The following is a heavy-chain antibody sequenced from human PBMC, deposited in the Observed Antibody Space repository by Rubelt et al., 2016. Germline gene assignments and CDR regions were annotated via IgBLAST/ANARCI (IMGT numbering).Heavy chain of an antibody. D-gene: IGHD1-1*01. Sequence: QVQLVQSGAEVKKPGASVKVSCTASGYTFTGYYMHWVRQAPGQGLAWMGRINPNSGGTNYAQKCKGRVTRTRDTYISTAYMELSRMRSDDTAVDYCARGVGTAFDPWGQGTLVTVSA. V-gene: IGHV1-2*06. CDR3: ARGVGTAFDP. CDR2: INPNSGGT. CDR1: GYTFTGYY. J-gene: IGHJ5*02.